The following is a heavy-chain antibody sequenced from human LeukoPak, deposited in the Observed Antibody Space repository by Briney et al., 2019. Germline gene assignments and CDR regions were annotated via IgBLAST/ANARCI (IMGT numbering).Heavy chain of an antibody. Sequence: KPSETLSLTCTVSGGSISSYYWSWIRQPPGKGLEWIGYIYYSGSTNYNPSLKSRVTISVDTSKNQFSLKLSSVTAADTAVYYCARHDYGDSDYWGQGTLVTVSS. CDR2: IYYSGST. J-gene: IGHJ4*02. CDR1: GGSISSYY. CDR3: ARHDYGDSDY. D-gene: IGHD4-17*01. V-gene: IGHV4-59*08.